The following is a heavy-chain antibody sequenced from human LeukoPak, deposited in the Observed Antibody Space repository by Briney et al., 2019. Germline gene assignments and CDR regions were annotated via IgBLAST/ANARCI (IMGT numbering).Heavy chain of an antibody. CDR3: ARDYDFWSGYYMRWFDP. Sequence: PSETLSLTCTVSGASISSGSYYWSWIRQPAGKGLEWIGRIYTSGSTNYNPSLKSRVTISVDTSKNQFSLKLSSVTAADTAVYYCARDYDFWSGYYMRWFDPWGQGTLVTVSS. V-gene: IGHV4-61*02. D-gene: IGHD3-3*01. J-gene: IGHJ5*02. CDR1: GASISSGSYY. CDR2: IYTSGST.